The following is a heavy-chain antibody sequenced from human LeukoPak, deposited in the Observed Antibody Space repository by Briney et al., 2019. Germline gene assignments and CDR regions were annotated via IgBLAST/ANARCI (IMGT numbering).Heavy chain of an antibody. CDR2: ITHSGST. CDR1: GGSFNGYY. V-gene: IGHV4-34*01. J-gene: IGHJ6*02. D-gene: IGHD6-13*01. CDR3: ARTRIAAAGTDYYYYGMDV. Sequence: SETLSLTCAVYGGSFNGYYWNWMRQPPGKGLEWIGEITHSGSTNYNPSLKSRVTISVGTSKNQFSLKLSSVTAADTAVYYCARTRIAAAGTDYYYYGMDVWGQGTTVTVSS.